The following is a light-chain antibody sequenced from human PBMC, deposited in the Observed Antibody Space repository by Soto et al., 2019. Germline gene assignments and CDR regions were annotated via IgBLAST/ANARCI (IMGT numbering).Light chain of an antibody. J-gene: IGKJ1*01. CDR3: QQCGSSPWT. Sequence: EIALTQSPITLSLSPGERATLSCKASQSVSSYYLAWYQQKPGQAPRLLIYAASSRATGIPDRFSGGGSGTDFTLIISRLEPEDFAVYYCQQCGSSPWTFGQGTKVDIK. CDR2: AAS. CDR1: QSVSSYY. V-gene: IGKV3-20*01.